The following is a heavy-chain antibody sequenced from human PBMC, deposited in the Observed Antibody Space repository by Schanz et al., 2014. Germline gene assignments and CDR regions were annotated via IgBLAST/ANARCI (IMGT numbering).Heavy chain of an antibody. CDR3: ARDPNSVNEIDY. CDR1: GFTFSSYW. J-gene: IGHJ4*02. CDR2: INSDGSSA. D-gene: IGHD5-12*01. Sequence: EVQLVESGGGFVQPGGSLRLSCAASGFTFSSYWMHWVRQAPGKGLVWISRINSDGSSASYADSVKGRFTISRDNAKNTLYLQMNSVRAEDSAVYYCARDPNSVNEIDYWGQGTLVTVSS. V-gene: IGHV3-74*01.